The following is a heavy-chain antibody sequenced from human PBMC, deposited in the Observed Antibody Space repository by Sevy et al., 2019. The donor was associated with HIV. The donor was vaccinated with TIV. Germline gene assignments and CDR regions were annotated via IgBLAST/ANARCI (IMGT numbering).Heavy chain of an antibody. CDR2: ISGRGGST. J-gene: IGHJ4*02. CDR3: AKASSSSWYGGYFDY. V-gene: IGHV3-23*01. CDR1: GFTFSSYA. Sequence: GGSLRLSCAASGFTFSSYAMSWVRQAPGKGLEWVSAISGRGGSTYYADSVKGRFTISRDNSKNTLYLQMNSLRAEDTAVYYCAKASSSSWYGGYFDYWGQGTLVTVSS. D-gene: IGHD6-13*01.